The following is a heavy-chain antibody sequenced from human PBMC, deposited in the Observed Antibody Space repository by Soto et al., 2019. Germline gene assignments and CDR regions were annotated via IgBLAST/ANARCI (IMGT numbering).Heavy chain of an antibody. CDR3: ARAQTTVTTVDY. D-gene: IGHD4-17*01. CDR1: GFTFSSYA. CDR2: ISYDGSNK. Sequence: QVQLVESGGGVVQPGRSLRLSCAASGFTFSSYAMHWVRQAPGKGLEWVAVISYDGSNKDYADSVKGRFTISRDNSKNTLYLQMNSLRAEDTAVYYCARAQTTVTTVDYWGQGTLVTVSS. J-gene: IGHJ4*02. V-gene: IGHV3-30-3*01.